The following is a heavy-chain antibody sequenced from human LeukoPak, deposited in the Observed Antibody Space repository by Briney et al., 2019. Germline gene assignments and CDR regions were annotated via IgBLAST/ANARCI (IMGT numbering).Heavy chain of an antibody. V-gene: IGHV1-46*01. J-gene: IGHJ4*02. CDR3: ARETGGSYFHFDS. CDR1: RYTFTSYY. D-gene: IGHD1-26*01. CDR2: INPSGGST. Sequence: ASVKVSCKASRYTFTSYYMHWVRQAPGQGLEWMGIINPSGGSTSYAQKFQGRVTMTRDMSTSTVYMELSSLRSEDTAVYYCARETGGSYFHFDSWGQGTLVTVSS.